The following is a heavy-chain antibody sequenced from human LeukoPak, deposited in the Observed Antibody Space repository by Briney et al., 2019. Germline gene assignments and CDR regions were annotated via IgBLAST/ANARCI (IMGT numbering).Heavy chain of an antibody. V-gene: IGHV3-48*03. Sequence: PGGSLRLSCAASGFTFSSYEMNWVRQAPGKGLEWVSYISSSGSTIYYADSVKGRFTLSRDNSKNTAYMQMNSLRAEDTAVYYCAKNKGVGNNWFDPWGQGTLVTVSS. J-gene: IGHJ5*02. CDR2: ISSSGSTI. CDR1: GFTFSSYE. CDR3: AKNKGVGNNWFDP. D-gene: IGHD1-26*01.